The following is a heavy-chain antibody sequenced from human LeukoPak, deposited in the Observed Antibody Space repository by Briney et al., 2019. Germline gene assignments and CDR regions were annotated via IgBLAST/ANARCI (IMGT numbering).Heavy chain of an antibody. CDR3: ARHIYCGGDCSPPVY. CDR2: LYYTGST. D-gene: IGHD2-21*02. CDR1: GDSSSDNNYY. Sequence: SETLSLTCSVSGDSSSDNNYYWGWIRQPPGKGLEWIGSLYYTGSTYYHSSLKSRATISVDMSKNQFSLKLSSVTAADTAVYYCARHIYCGGDCSPPVYWGQGTLVTVSS. V-gene: IGHV4-39*01. J-gene: IGHJ4*02.